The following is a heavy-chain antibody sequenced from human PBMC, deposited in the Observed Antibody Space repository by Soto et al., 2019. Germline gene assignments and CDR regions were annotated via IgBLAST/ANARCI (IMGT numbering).Heavy chain of an antibody. D-gene: IGHD2-21*02. Sequence: EVQLVESGGGLVKPGGSLRLSCTASGFTFSKAYMNWVRQAPGKGLEWVGQIDSKIDADKTDFAAPVKGRFTLSIDDSKNTVYLQMNGLEIEDTATYYCVTRITAVATARFYYWGQGTLVTVSS. CDR1: GFTFSKAY. CDR3: VTRITAVATARFYY. J-gene: IGHJ4*02. V-gene: IGHV3-15*04. CDR2: IDSKIDADKT.